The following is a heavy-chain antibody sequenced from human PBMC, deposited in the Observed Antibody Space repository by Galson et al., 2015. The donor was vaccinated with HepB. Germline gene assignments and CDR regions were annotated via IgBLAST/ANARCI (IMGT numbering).Heavy chain of an antibody. J-gene: IGHJ4*02. V-gene: IGHV3-11*06. CDR2: ISKNSRFT. Sequence: SLRLSCAVSGLTFSDYHMSWVRQAPGKGLEWIAYISKNSRFTNYADSVKGRFTISRDNAKNSLHLQLNSLRVEDTAVYYCVTAMVNYDYWGQGTLVIVSS. CDR1: GLTFSDYH. CDR3: VTAMVNYDY. D-gene: IGHD5-18*01.